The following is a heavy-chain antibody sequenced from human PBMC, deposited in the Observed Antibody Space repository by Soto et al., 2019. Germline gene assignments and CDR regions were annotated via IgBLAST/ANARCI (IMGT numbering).Heavy chain of an antibody. J-gene: IGHJ5*02. V-gene: IGHV1-18*04. Sequence: QVHLVQAGTEVKEPGASVKVSCKASASTFTGYTINWVRHAPGQGLEWMGWISTFNGNTKYEGNFEGRVTMTKNTSTTTAYMELTSLTFYDTAVYFCARGTVTSGRWCGPWGHGTLVSVSS. CDR3: ARGTVTSGRWCGP. CDR1: ASTFTGYT. CDR2: ISTFNGNT. D-gene: IGHD4-17*01.